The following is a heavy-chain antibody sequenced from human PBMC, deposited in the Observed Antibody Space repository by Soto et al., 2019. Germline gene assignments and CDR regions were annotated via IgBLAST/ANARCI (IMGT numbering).Heavy chain of an antibody. J-gene: IGHJ4*02. CDR2: IYHSGST. D-gene: IGHD5-18*01. Sequence: WETLSLTCAVSGYSISSGYYWCWIRQPPGKGLEWIGSIYHSGSTYYNPSLKSRVTISVDASKNQFSLKLSSVTAADTAVYYCARVYAEMATTMWYFDYPGQGTLVSVSS. CDR3: ARVYAEMATTMWYFDY. V-gene: IGHV4-38-2*01. CDR1: GYSISSGYY.